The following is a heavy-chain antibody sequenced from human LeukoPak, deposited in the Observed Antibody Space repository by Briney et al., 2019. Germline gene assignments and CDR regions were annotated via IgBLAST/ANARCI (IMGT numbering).Heavy chain of an antibody. V-gene: IGHV4-61*02. J-gene: IGHJ4*02. CDR2: IYTSGST. D-gene: IGHD2-8*01. CDR1: GGSISSGSYY. Sequence: PSQTLSLTCTVSGGSISSGSYYWSWIRQPAGKGLEWIGRIYTSGSTNYNPSLKSRVTMSVDTSKNQFSLKLSSVTAADTAVYYCARVSYYYFDYWGQGTLVTVSS. CDR3: ARVSYYYFDY.